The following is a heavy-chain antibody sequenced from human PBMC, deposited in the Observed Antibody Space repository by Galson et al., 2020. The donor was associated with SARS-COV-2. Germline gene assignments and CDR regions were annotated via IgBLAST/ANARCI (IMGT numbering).Heavy chain of an antibody. V-gene: IGHV4-34*01. Sequence: SETLSLTCAVYGESFSAFWWSWIRQPPGKGLEWIGNIDHTGTTNYNPSLKSRVTISVDTSKEQFSLRLSSVTAADTAVYYCVRAWDGQHFNDWGRGALVTVSS. CDR3: VRAWDGQHFND. J-gene: IGHJ4*02. CDR1: GESFSAFW. CDR2: IDHTGTT. D-gene: IGHD1-26*01.